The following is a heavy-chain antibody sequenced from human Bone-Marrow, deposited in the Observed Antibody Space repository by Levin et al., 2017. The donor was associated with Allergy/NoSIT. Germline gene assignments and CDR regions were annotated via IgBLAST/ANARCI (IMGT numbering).Heavy chain of an antibody. CDR1: GFTFSTST. V-gene: IGHV3-23*01. J-gene: IGHJ4*02. CDR3: MNEPNWDSR. CDR2: ISGSGDTA. D-gene: IGHD1-26*01. Sequence: GESLKISCAASGFTFSTSTMIWVRQAPGEGLEWVSIISGSGDTAYYADSVKGRFTISRDNSKNTVYLQMDSLRAEDTAVYYCMNEPNWDSRWGQGTLVTVSS.